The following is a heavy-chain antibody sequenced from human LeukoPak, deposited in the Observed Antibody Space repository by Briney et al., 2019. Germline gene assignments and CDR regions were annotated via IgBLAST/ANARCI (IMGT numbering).Heavy chain of an antibody. J-gene: IGHJ4*02. CDR1: GGSFSGYY. CDR3: AKDFSVFHYDSRVLDY. D-gene: IGHD3-22*01. CDR2: INHSGST. Sequence: SETLSLTCAVYGGSFSGYYWSWLRQPPGKGLEWIGEINHSGSTNYNPSLKSRVTISVDTSKNQFSLKLSSVTAADTAVYYCAKDFSVFHYDSRVLDYWGQGTLVTVSS. V-gene: IGHV4-34*01.